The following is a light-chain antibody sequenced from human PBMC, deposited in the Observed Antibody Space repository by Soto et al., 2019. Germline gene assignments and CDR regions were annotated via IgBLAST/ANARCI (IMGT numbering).Light chain of an antibody. CDR1: QSVLYSSNNKNY. V-gene: IGKV4-1*01. CDR3: QQYYSTPRT. J-gene: IGKJ2*02. Sequence: DIVMTQSPDSLAVSLGERATINCKSSQSVLYSSNNKNYLAWYQQKPGQPPKLLIYWASTRDSGVPDRFSGSGSGTDFTLTISSLQAEYVAVYYCQQYYSTPRTFGQGTKLEIK. CDR2: WAS.